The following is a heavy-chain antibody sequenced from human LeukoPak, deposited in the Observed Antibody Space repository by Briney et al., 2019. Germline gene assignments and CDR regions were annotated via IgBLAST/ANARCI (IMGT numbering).Heavy chain of an antibody. J-gene: IGHJ6*02. CDR2: IYYIGST. D-gene: IGHD3-3*01. V-gene: IGHV4-59*01. CDR1: GGSISGYY. CDR3: ARDRRFNGMDV. Sequence: SETLSLTCTVSGGSISGYYWSWIRQPPGKGLAWIGDIYYIGSTNYNPSLKSRVTISVDTSKNQFSLNLSSVTAADTAVYYCARDRRFNGMDVWGQGTTVTVSS.